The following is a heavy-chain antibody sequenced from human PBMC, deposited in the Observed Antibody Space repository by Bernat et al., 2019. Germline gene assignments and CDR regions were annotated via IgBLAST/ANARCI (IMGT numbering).Heavy chain of an antibody. CDR3: ARYCSGGAFDT. D-gene: IGHD3-10*01. Sequence: EVQLVESGGGLVQPGGSLRLSCAASGFTVSSNYMSWVRQAPGKGLEWVSVIYSGGSTYYADSVKGRFTISRHNSKNTLYLQMNSLRAEDTAVYYCARYCSGGAFDTWGQATMVTVSS. CDR2: IYSGGST. J-gene: IGHJ3*02. CDR1: GFTVSSNY. V-gene: IGHV3-53*04.